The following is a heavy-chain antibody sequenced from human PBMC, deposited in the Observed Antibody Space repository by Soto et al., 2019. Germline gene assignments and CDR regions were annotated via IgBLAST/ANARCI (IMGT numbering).Heavy chain of an antibody. CDR3: ARHAMQGSYYYGMDV. V-gene: IGHV5-51*01. CDR2: IYPADSDT. J-gene: IGHJ6*02. Sequence: LKISCKGSEYSFTSFWIGWVRQMPGKGLEWMGIIYPADSDTRYSPSFQGQVTISADESISTAYLQWSSLKASDTAMYYCARHAMQGSYYYGMDVWGQGTTVTVSS. CDR1: EYSFTSFW.